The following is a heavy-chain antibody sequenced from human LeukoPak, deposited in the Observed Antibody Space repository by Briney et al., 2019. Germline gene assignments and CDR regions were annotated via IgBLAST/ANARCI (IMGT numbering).Heavy chain of an antibody. D-gene: IGHD2-15*01. V-gene: IGHV4-30-4*01. CDR3: ARGGKAAVRFDL. J-gene: IGHJ2*01. CDR1: GGSISSDDYY. Sequence: SETLSLTCTVSGGSISSDDYYWSWIRQPPGRGLEWIGYIYYSGSTYYNPSLKSRVTISVDTSKNQFSLKLSSVTAADTAVYYCARGGKAAVRFDLWGRGTLVTVSS. CDR2: IYYSGST.